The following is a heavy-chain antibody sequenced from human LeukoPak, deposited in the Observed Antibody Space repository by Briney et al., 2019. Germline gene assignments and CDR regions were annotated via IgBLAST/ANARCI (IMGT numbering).Heavy chain of an antibody. CDR2: IWYDGSNK. Sequence: GGSLRLSCAASGFTFSNYGMHWVRQAPGKGLEWVAVIWYDGSNKYYADSVKGRFTISRDNSKNTLYLQMNSLRAEDTAVYYCARSPPSYYYGMDVWGQGTTVTVSS. CDR3: ARSPPSYYYGMDV. J-gene: IGHJ6*02. CDR1: GFTFSNYG. V-gene: IGHV3-33*01.